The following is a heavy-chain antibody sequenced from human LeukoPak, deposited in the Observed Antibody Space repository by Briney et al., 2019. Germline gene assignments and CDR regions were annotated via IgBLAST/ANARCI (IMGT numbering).Heavy chain of an antibody. D-gene: IGHD3-22*01. J-gene: IGHJ3*02. CDR2: INPNSGGT. CDR1: GYTFTGYY. CDR3: AREYYYDSSGYYGGAFDI. V-gene: IGHV1-2*02. Sequence: ASVKVSCKASGYTFTGYYMHWVRQAPGQGLEWMGWINPNSGGTNYAQKFQGRVTMTRDTSISTAYMELSRLRSDDTAVYYCAREYYYDSSGYYGGAFDIWGQGTMVTVSS.